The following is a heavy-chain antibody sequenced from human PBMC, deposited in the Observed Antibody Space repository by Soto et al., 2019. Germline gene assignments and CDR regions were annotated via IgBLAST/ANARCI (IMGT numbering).Heavy chain of an antibody. D-gene: IGHD3-10*01. CDR3: AKDMVRGDYYYYGMDV. J-gene: IGHJ6*02. Sequence: EVQLLESGGGLVQPGGSLRLSCAASGFTFSSYAMSWVRQAPGTGLEWVSAISGSGGSTYYADSVKGRFTISRDNSKNTLYLQMNSLRAEDTAVYYCAKDMVRGDYYYYGMDVWGQGTTVTVSS. V-gene: IGHV3-23*01. CDR2: ISGSGGST. CDR1: GFTFSSYA.